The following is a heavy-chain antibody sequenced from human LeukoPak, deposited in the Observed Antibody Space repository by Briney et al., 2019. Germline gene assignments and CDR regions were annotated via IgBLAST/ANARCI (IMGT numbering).Heavy chain of an antibody. CDR1: GYTFTSYG. D-gene: IGHD6-6*01. CDR3: ARYLEAARPLGWYFDL. Sequence: ASVKVSCKASGYTFTSYGISWVRQAPGQGLEWMGWISAYNGNTNYAQKLQGRVTMTTDTSTSTAYMELRSLRSDDTAVYYCARYLEAARPLGWYFDLWGRGTLVTVSS. V-gene: IGHV1-18*01. CDR2: ISAYNGNT. J-gene: IGHJ2*01.